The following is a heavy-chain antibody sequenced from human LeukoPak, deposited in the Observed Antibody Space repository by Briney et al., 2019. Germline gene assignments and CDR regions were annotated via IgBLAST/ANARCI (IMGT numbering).Heavy chain of an antibody. CDR2: ISYDGSNQ. J-gene: IGHJ4*02. CDR3: ARDWAVAGTLDY. D-gene: IGHD6-19*01. CDR1: GFTFSTYG. V-gene: IGHV3-30*03. Sequence: PGGSLRLSCAASGFTFSTYGMHWVRQAPGKGLEWVGIISYDGSNQYYGDSVEGRFTISRDNSNNTLYLQMNSLRAEDTAVYYCARDWAVAGTLDYWGQGTLVTVSS.